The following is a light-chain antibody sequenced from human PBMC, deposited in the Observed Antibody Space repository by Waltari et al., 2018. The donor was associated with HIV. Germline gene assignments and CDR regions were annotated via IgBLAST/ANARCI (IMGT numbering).Light chain of an antibody. CDR1: QSVLYSSNNKNY. CDR2: WAS. J-gene: IGKJ2*01. Sequence: DIVMTQSPDSLAASLGERATINCQSSQSVLYSSNNKNYLAWYQQKPGQPPKLLIYWASTRESGVPDRFSGSGSGTDFTLTISSLQAEDVAVYYCQQYYSTPHTFGQGTKLEIK. CDR3: QQYYSTPHT. V-gene: IGKV4-1*01.